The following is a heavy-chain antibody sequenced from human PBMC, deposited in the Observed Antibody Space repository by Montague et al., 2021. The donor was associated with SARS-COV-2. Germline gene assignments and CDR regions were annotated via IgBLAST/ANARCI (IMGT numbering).Heavy chain of an antibody. CDR2: MSAGGNTR. CDR3: AVYTAVV. CDR1: GFSFSTYN. J-gene: IGHJ3*01. D-gene: IGHD5-18*01. V-gene: IGHV3-48*03. Sequence: SLRLSCAGTGFSFSTYNTNWVRQAPGKGLEWISHMSAGGNTRYYADSVKGRLTVSRDNAKNSLYLQMDSLRAEDTAVYYCAVYTAVVLGQGTMVTVSS.